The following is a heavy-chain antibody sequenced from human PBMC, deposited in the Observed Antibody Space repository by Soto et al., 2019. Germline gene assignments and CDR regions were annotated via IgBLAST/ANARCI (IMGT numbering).Heavy chain of an antibody. CDR3: ATGGGSSSLMSSYYFYYYGMEV. CDR2: INHSGST. Sequence: PLSLTCAVYGASFSGYYWSWIRQPPGKRLEWIGEINHSGSTNYNPSLKSRVTISVHTSKNQFSLKLSSVTSTYTAVYSRATGGGSSSLMSSYYFYYYGMEVWGQGNTVTVSS. D-gene: IGHD6-6*01. J-gene: IGHJ6*02. CDR1: GASFSGYY. V-gene: IGHV4-34*01.